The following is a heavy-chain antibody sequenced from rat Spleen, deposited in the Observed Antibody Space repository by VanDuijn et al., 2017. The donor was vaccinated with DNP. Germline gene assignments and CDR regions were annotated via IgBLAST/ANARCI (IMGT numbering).Heavy chain of an antibody. D-gene: IGHD1-1*01. Sequence: QVQLKESGPGLVQPSQTLSLTCTVSGFSLTSYNVHWVRQPTGKGLEWMGIIWTGGSTDYNSALKSRLSISRDTSKSQVFLKMNSLQTEDIATYYCAREDYSGDGYYFDYWGQGVMVTVSS. CDR3: AREDYSGDGYYFDY. J-gene: IGHJ2*01. V-gene: IGHV2-30*01. CDR1: GFSLTSYN. CDR2: IWTGGST.